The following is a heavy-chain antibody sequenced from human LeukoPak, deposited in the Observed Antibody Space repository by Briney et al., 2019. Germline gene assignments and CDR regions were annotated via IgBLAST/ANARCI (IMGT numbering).Heavy chain of an antibody. V-gene: IGHV4-39*01. Sequence: SETQSLTCTVSGGSISSGSYYWGWIRQPPGKGLEWIGSIYYSGSTYYNPSLKSRVTISVDTSKNQFSLKLSSVTAADTAVYYCARLIVGYDSSGYYSNDYWGPGNLVTVSS. CDR2: IYYSGST. CDR1: GGSISSGSYY. J-gene: IGHJ4*02. D-gene: IGHD3-22*01. CDR3: ARLIVGYDSSGYYSNDY.